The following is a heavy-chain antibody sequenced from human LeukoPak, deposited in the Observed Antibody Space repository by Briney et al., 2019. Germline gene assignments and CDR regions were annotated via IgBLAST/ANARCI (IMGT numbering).Heavy chain of an antibody. CDR2: IYYSGST. V-gene: IGHV4-39*01. D-gene: IGHD3-3*01. CDR3: ASLQYDFWSGYYGGYFDY. J-gene: IGHJ4*02. CDR1: GGSISSSSYY. Sequence: SETLSLTCTVSGGSISSSSYYWGWIRQPPGKGLEWIGSIYYSGSTYYNPSLKSRVTISVDTSKNQFSLKLSSVTAADTAVYYCASLQYDFWSGYYGGYFDYWGQGTLVTVSS.